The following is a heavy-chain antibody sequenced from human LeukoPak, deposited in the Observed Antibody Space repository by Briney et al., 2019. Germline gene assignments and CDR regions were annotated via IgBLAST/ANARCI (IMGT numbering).Heavy chain of an antibody. CDR1: GGSFSGYY. Sequence: SETLSLTCAVYGGSFSGYYWSWIRQPPGKGLEWIGEINHSGSTNYNPSLKSRVTISVDKSKNQFSLKLSSVTAADTAVYYCARAGAATLNAFDIWGQGTMVTVSS. CDR2: INHSGST. V-gene: IGHV4-34*01. J-gene: IGHJ3*02. CDR3: ARAGAATLNAFDI. D-gene: IGHD3-10*01.